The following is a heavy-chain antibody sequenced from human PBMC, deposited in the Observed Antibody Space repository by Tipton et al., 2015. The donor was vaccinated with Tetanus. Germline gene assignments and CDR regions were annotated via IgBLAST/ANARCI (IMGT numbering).Heavy chain of an antibody. CDR2: IIPILGIA. J-gene: IGHJ2*01. Sequence: QSGPEVKKPGASVKVSCKASGYTFTGYYMHWVRQAPGQGLEWMGRIIPILGIANYAQKFQGRVTITADKSTSTAYMELSSLRSEDTAVYYCARDHYGDYRYWYFDLWGRGTLVTVSS. CDR3: ARDHYGDYRYWYFDL. CDR1: GYTFTGYY. V-gene: IGHV1-69*04. D-gene: IGHD4-17*01.